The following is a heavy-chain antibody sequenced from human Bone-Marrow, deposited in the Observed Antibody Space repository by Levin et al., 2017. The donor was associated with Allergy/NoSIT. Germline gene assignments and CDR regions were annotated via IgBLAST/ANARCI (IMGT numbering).Heavy chain of an antibody. J-gene: IGHJ5*02. CDR3: ASDSRIPPAGTGWFDP. CDR1: GYPFTNYY. CDR2: INPSGGST. D-gene: IGHD6-13*01. V-gene: IGHV1-46*01. Sequence: GESLKISCKASGYPFTNYYMHWLRQAPGQGPQWMGLINPSGGSTTYAQNFQGRVTMTRDTSTGTVYMELISLTYEDTAIYYCASDSRIPPAGTGWFDPWGQGTLVSVSS.